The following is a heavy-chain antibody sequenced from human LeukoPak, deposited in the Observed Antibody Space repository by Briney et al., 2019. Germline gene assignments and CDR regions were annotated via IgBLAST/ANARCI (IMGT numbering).Heavy chain of an antibody. CDR1: GFTFSDYY. J-gene: IGHJ4*02. CDR3: AKDTFSSIVGATLSE. V-gene: IGHV3-11*01. CDR2: ISHRVSDV. D-gene: IGHD1-26*01. Sequence: AGGSLRLSCAASGFTFSDYYMSWIRQAPGKGLEWVSYISHRVSDVQYADSVKGRFTISRDNARNSLYLQMNGLRAEDTAVYYCAKDTFSSIVGATLSEWGQGTLVTVSS.